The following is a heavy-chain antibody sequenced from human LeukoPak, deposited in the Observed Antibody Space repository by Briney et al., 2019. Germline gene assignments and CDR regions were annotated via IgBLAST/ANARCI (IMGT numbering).Heavy chain of an antibody. D-gene: IGHD2-2*01. CDR1: GFTFSSYS. J-gene: IGHJ3*02. CDR2: ISSSSSYI. V-gene: IGHV3-21*01. CDR3: AREGCSSTSCYWEDAFDI. Sequence: GGSLRLSCAASGFTFSSYSMNWVRQAPGKGLEWVSSISSSSSYIYYADSVEGRFTISRDNAKNSLYLQMNSLRAEDTAVYYCAREGCSSTSCYWEDAFDIWGQGTMVTVSS.